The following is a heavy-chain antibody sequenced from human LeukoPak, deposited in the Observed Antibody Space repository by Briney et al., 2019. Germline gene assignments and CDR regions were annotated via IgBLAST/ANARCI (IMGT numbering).Heavy chain of an antibody. D-gene: IGHD3-10*01. Sequence: GGSLRLSCAASGFTVSSNYMSWVRQAPGKGLEWVSVIYSGGSKYYADSVKGRFTISRDNSKHTLYLQMNSLRAEDTAVYYCAREYRGEYYFAYWGQGTLVTVSS. V-gene: IGHV3-66*01. CDR2: IYSGGSK. CDR3: AREYRGEYYFAY. J-gene: IGHJ4*02. CDR1: GFTVSSNY.